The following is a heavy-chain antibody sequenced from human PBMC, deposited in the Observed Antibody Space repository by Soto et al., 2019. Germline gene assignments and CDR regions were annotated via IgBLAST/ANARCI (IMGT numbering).Heavy chain of an antibody. D-gene: IGHD1-26*01. CDR3: ARDSSSEWELLPPFDY. Sequence: ASVKVSCKASGYTFTSYGIIWVRQAPGQGLEWMGWISAYNGNTNYAQKLQGRVTMTTDTSTSTAYMELRSLRSDDTAVYYCARDSSSEWELLPPFDYWGQGTLVTVSS. J-gene: IGHJ4*02. CDR1: GYTFTSYG. V-gene: IGHV1-18*01. CDR2: ISAYNGNT.